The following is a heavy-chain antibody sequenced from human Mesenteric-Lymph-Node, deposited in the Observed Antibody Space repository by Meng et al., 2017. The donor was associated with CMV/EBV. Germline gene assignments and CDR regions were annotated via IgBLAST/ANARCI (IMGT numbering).Heavy chain of an antibody. J-gene: IGHJ6*02. D-gene: IGHD6-13*01. CDR2: ILSDVSTA. CDR3: VRDRGGQLIFGMDV. V-gene: IGHV3-74*01. CDR1: GFTFRSYW. Sequence: GESLKISCAASGFTFRSYWMHWVRQAPGKGLVWVSRILSDVSTATYADSVKGRFTISRDNAKNMLYLQMNSLRPEGTAVYYCVRDRGGQLIFGMDVWGQGTTVTVSS.